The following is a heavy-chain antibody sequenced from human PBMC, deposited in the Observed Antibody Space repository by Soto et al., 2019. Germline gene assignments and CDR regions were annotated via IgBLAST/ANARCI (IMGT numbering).Heavy chain of an antibody. CDR1: GGSISGYY. J-gene: IGHJ4*02. Sequence: SETLSLTCTLSGGSISGYYWSWIRQPPGKGLEWIGYVYYSGSTKYNPSLESRVTISVDMSNNQFSLMLTSVTAADTAVYYCAKYRRTDAEGYRLDFWGQGTLVTV. CDR3: AKYRRTDAEGYRLDF. V-gene: IGHV4-59*01. CDR2: VYYSGST. D-gene: IGHD5-12*01.